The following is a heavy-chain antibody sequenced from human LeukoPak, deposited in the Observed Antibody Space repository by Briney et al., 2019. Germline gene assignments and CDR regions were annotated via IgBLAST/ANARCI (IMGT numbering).Heavy chain of an antibody. J-gene: IGHJ4*02. CDR1: GFTFSNYN. CDR3: ARGDSGSKD. Sequence: QPGGSLRLSCAASGFTFSNYNMNWVRQAPGKGLEWVSYISSDSATKYYADSVKGRFTISRDNAKDSLYLQMKSLRAEDTAVYYCARGDSGSKDWGQGTLVTVSS. D-gene: IGHD5-12*01. V-gene: IGHV3-48*01. CDR2: ISSDSATK.